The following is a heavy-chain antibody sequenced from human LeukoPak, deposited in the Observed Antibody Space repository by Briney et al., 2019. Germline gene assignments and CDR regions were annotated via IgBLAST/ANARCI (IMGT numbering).Heavy chain of an antibody. V-gene: IGHV4-39*07. CDR2: IYYSGST. CDR1: GGSISSSSYY. J-gene: IGHJ4*02. CDR3: ARASFMVRGVIIPHFDY. Sequence: PSETLSLTCTVSGGSISSSSYYWGWIRQPPGKGLEWIGSIYYSGSTNYNPSLKSRVTISVDTSKNQFSLKLSSVTAADTAVYYCARASFMVRGVIIPHFDYWGQGTLVTVSS. D-gene: IGHD3-10*01.